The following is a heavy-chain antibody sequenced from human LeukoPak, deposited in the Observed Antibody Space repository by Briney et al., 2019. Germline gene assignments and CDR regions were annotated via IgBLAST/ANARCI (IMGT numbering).Heavy chain of an antibody. CDR1: SGSFSNGDYY. J-gene: IGHJ6*02. Sequence: PSETMSLTCTVSSGSFSNGDYYWTWIRQSPGKGLEWIGFIHHGGNTYYNPSLKSRVTMSLDTSKKQFSLTLNSVTAADTAVYYCARDPVVERFSRRRHYHHGLDVWGPGTTVTVSS. CDR2: IHHGGNT. CDR3: ARDPVVERFSRRRHYHHGLDV. D-gene: IGHD1-1*01. V-gene: IGHV4-30-4*01.